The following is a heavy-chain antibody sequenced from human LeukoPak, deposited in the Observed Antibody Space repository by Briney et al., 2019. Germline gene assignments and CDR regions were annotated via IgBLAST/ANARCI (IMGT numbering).Heavy chain of an antibody. CDR2: IYYSGST. J-gene: IGHJ5*02. Sequence: WVRQPPGKGLEWIGSIYYSGSTYYNPSLKSRVAISVDTSKNQFSLKLSSVTAADTAVYYCARVYFWFDPWGQGTLVTVSS. V-gene: IGHV4-39*07. CDR3: ARVYFWFDP. D-gene: IGHD2/OR15-2a*01.